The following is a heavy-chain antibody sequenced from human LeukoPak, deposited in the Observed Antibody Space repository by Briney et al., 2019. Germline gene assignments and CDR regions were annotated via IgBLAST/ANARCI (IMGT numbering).Heavy chain of an antibody. D-gene: IGHD2-15*01. CDR3: ARQTHIVVVVAAINWFDP. CDR2: IYYSGST. J-gene: IGHJ5*02. V-gene: IGHV4-39*01. CDR1: GGSISSSSYY. Sequence: SETLSLTCTVSGGSISSSSYYWGWIRQPPGKGLEWIGSIYYSGSTYYNPSLKSRVTISVDTSKNQFSLKLSSVTAADTAVYYCARQTHIVVVVAAINWFDPWGQGTLATVSS.